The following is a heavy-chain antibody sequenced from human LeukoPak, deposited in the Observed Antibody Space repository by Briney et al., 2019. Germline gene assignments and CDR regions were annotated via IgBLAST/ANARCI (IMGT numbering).Heavy chain of an antibody. CDR1: GFTFSLYA. J-gene: IGHJ4*02. D-gene: IGHD3-3*01. CDR2: IWYDGSNK. V-gene: IGHV3-30*04. CDR3: ARDFEAHDLRPIGY. Sequence: GGSLRLSCAASGFTFSLYAMNWVRQAPGKGLEWVAVIWYDGSNKYYADSVKGRFTISRDNSKNTLYLQMNSLRAEDTAVYYCARDFEAHDLRPIGYWGQGTLVTVSS.